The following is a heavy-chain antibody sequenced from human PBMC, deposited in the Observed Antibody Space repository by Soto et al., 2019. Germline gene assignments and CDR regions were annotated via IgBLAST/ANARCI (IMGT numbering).Heavy chain of an antibody. D-gene: IGHD3-16*01. CDR1: GFTFSSYA. CDR3: ANSIMITFGGVYPFDY. J-gene: IGHJ4*02. CDR2: ISGSGGST. Sequence: EVQLLESGGGLVQPGGSLRLSCAASGFTFSSYAMSWVRQAPGKGLEWVSAISGSGGSTYDADSVKGRFTISRDNSKNTLYLQMNSLRAEDTAVYYCANSIMITFGGVYPFDYWGQGTLVTVSS. V-gene: IGHV3-23*01.